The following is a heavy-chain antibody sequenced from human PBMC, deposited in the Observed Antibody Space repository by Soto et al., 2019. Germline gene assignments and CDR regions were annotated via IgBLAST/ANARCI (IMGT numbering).Heavy chain of an antibody. J-gene: IGHJ4*02. D-gene: IGHD3-22*01. V-gene: IGHV3-23*01. CDR1: GFTFSSYA. Sequence: GESLKISCAASGFTFSSYAMSWVRQAPGKGLEWVSAISGSGGSTYYADSVKGRFTISRDNSKNTLYLQMNSLRAEDTAVYYCAKAIDYYDSSGYFTYWGQGTLVTVSS. CDR2: ISGSGGST. CDR3: AKAIDYYDSSGYFTY.